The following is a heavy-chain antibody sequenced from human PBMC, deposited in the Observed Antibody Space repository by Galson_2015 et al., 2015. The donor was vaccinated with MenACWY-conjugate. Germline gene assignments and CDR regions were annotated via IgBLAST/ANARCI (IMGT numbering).Heavy chain of an antibody. J-gene: IGHJ4*02. CDR1: GFTLSSYW. Sequence: SLRLSCAASGFTLSSYWMHWVRQAPGKGLVRVSRINPDGSSTSHADSVKGRFTISRDNAKNTLYLQMDSLRPEDTAVYYCTRDTFGLRDYWGQRTLVTVSS. D-gene: IGHD3-16*01. V-gene: IGHV3-74*01. CDR3: TRDTFGLRDY. CDR2: INPDGSST.